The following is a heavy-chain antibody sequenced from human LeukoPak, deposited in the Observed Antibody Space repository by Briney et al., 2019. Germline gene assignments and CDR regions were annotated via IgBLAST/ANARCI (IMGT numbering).Heavy chain of an antibody. D-gene: IGHD3-22*01. CDR1: GFTFSSYS. Sequence: GGSLRLSCEASGFTFSSYSMNWIPQAPGKGLEWVSSISSSSSYIYYADSVKGRFTVSRDNAKNSVHLQMNRLSAEDTAVYYCAKDGGYDSSGYYMYYFDSWGPGTLVTVSS. CDR2: ISSSSSYI. J-gene: IGHJ4*02. CDR3: AKDGGYDSSGYYMYYFDS. V-gene: IGHV3-21*01.